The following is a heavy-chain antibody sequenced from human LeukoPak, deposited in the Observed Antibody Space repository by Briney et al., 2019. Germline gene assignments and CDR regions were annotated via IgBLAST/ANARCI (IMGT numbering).Heavy chain of an antibody. CDR1: GGSISSYY. V-gene: IGHV4-59*08. J-gene: IGHJ6*02. Sequence: KTSETLSLTCTVSGGSISSYYWSWIRQPPGKRLEWIGYIYYSGSTNYNPSLKSRVTISVDTSKNQFSLKLSSVTAADTAVYYCASTVAGPYYYYYGMDVWGQGTTVTVSS. D-gene: IGHD6-19*01. CDR2: IYYSGST. CDR3: ASTVAGPYYYYYGMDV.